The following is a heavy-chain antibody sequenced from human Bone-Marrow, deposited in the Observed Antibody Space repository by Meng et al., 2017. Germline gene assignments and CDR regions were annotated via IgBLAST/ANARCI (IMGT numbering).Heavy chain of an antibody. CDR1: GFTFSNNW. CDR3: ARERAAPY. Sequence: GGSLRLSCAASGFTFSNNWMSWVRQAPGKGLEWVANIKQDGSEKYYVGSVKGRFTISRDNAKNSLYLQMNSLRAEDTAVYYCARERAAPYWGQGTLVTVSS. D-gene: IGHD6-13*01. V-gene: IGHV3-7*01. J-gene: IGHJ4*02. CDR2: IKQDGSEK.